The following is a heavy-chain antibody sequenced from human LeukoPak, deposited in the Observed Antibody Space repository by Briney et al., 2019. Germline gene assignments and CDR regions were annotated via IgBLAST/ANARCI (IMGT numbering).Heavy chain of an antibody. D-gene: IGHD3-10*01. CDR2: IGTAGDT. CDR3: AKDPPHYYGSGSYPDY. V-gene: IGHV3-13*01. CDR1: GFTFSSYD. J-gene: IGHJ4*02. Sequence: GGSLRLSCAASGFTFSSYDMHWVRQATGKGLEWVSAIGTAGDTYYPGSVKGRFTISRENAKNSLYLQMNSLRAEDTAVYYCAKDPPHYYGSGSYPDYWGQGTLVTVSS.